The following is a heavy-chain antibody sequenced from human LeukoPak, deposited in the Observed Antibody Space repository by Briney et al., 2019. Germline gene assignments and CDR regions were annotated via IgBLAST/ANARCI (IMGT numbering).Heavy chain of an antibody. D-gene: IGHD3-10*01. V-gene: IGHV4-31*03. Sequence: SQTLSLTCTVSGGSISSGGYSWSWIRQHPGKGLEWIGYIYYSGSTYYNPSLKSRVTISVDTSKNQFSLKLSSVTAADTAVYYCARDLLWFGIDYWGQGTLVTVSS. CDR1: GGSISSGGYS. CDR3: ARDLLWFGIDY. CDR2: IYYSGST. J-gene: IGHJ4*02.